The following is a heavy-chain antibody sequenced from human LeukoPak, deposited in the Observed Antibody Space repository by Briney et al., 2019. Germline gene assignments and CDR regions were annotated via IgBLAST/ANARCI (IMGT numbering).Heavy chain of an antibody. CDR3: ARSEYYYDSSGYSYYYYGMDV. D-gene: IGHD3-22*01. V-gene: IGHV1-18*01. CDR2: ISAYNGNT. CDR1: GYTFTSYG. J-gene: IGHJ6*02. Sequence: ASVKVSCKASGYTFTSYGISWVRQAPGQGLEWMGWISAYNGNTNYAQKPQGRVTMTTDTSTSTAYMELRSLRSDDTAVYYCARSEYYYDSSGYSYYYYGMDVWGQGTTVTVSS.